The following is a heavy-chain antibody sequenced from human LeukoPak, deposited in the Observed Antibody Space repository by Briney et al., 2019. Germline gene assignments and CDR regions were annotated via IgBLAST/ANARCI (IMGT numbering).Heavy chain of an antibody. CDR2: VYSNDNT. CDR1: GFIVSSKY. J-gene: IGHJ6*02. D-gene: IGHD2-21*02. CDR3: GSSTVHYNNYGMDV. V-gene: IGHV3-53*01. Sequence: GGSLRLSCAASGFIVSSKYVSWVRQAPGKGLEWVSAVYSNDNTYYADPVRGRFSISRDKSKNTLYLQMNSLRAEDTAVYYCGSSTVHYNNYGMDVWGQGATVTVSS.